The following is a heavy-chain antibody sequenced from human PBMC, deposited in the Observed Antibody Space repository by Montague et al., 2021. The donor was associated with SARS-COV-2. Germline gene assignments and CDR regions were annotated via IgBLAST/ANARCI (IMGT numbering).Heavy chain of an antibody. D-gene: IGHD2-2*01. V-gene: IGHV4-39*01. CDR3: ARQGGPAGKHWFDP. CDR2: IHHSGTX. CDR1: GGSVSGTSYY. Sequence: ETLSLTCTVSGGSVSGTSYYWAWIRQPPGKGLEWIVNIHHSGTXXYNLSLKSRVTISVDTSKNEVSLKLNSVTAADTAVYYCARQGGPAGKHWFDPWGQGTLVTVSS. J-gene: IGHJ5*02.